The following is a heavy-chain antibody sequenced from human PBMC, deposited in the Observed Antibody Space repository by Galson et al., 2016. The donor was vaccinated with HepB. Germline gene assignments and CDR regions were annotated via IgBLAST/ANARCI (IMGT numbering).Heavy chain of an antibody. V-gene: IGHV1-18*01. D-gene: IGHD6-13*01. J-gene: IGHJ4*02. Sequence: SVKVSCKASGYSFTSYGIAWVRQAPGQGLEWMGWISDYNGDRNYAQKFQGRVTLTTDTSTTTVYMELTSLRSDDTAVYFCARGSSWLYFDYWGQGTQVTVSS. CDR3: ARGSSWLYFDY. CDR2: ISDYNGDR. CDR1: GYSFTSYG.